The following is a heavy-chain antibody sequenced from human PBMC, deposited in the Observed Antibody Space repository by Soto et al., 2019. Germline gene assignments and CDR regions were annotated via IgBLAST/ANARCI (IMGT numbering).Heavy chain of an antibody. CDR1: GYTFTGYY. CDR3: ATRMVRGAHVGFDY. CDR2: INPNSGGT. J-gene: IGHJ4*02. V-gene: IGHV1-2*02. D-gene: IGHD3-10*01. Sequence: ASVKVSCKASGYTFTGYYMHWVRQAPGQGLEWMGWINPNSGGTNYAQKFQGRVTMTRDTSISTAYMELSRLRSDDTAVYYCATRMVRGAHVGFDYCGQGTLVTVSS.